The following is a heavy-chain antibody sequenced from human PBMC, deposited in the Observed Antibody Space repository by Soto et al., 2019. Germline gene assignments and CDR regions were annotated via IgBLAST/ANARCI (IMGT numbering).Heavy chain of an antibody. CDR3: ARVSTVTNLDY. J-gene: IGHJ4*01. CDR1: GASIGSSY. Sequence: PSETLSLTCTVSGASIGSSYWSWIRQPPGKGLEWMGYIFYRGSTNYSPSLNSRVSITVDTSKNQLSLNLSSVTAVDTAVYYCARVSTVTNLDYWGHGMLVTVSS. V-gene: IGHV4-59*01. CDR2: IFYRGST. D-gene: IGHD4-17*01.